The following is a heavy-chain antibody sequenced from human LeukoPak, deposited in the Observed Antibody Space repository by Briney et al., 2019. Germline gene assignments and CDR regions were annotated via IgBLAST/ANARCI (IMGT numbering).Heavy chain of an antibody. J-gene: IGHJ4*02. CDR1: GGSISSSNW. CDR2: IYHSGST. Sequence: PSGTLPLTCAVSGGSISSSNWWSWVRQPPGKGLEWIGEIYHSGSTNYNPSLKSRVTMSVDTSKNQFSLKLRSVTAADTAVYYCARDRYYYDSSGYCRFDYWGQGTLVTVSS. V-gene: IGHV4-4*02. D-gene: IGHD3-22*01. CDR3: ARDRYYYDSSGYCRFDY.